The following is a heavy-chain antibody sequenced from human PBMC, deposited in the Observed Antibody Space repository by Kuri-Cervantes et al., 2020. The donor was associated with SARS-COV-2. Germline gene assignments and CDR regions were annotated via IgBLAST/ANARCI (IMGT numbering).Heavy chain of an antibody. Sequence: KVSCKGSGYSFTSYWIGWVRQMPGKGLEWMGRIDPSDSHTNYSPSFQGHVTISADKSISTAYLQWSSLKASDTAMYYCARHDKTGGSLTTDYWGQGTLVTVSS. CDR1: GYSFTSYW. V-gene: IGHV5-10-1*01. CDR2: IDPSDSHT. CDR3: ARHDKTGGSLTTDY. J-gene: IGHJ4*02. D-gene: IGHD1-26*01.